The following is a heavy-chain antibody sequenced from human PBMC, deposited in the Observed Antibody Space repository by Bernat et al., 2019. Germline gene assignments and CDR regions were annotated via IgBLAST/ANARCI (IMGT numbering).Heavy chain of an antibody. Sequence: QVQLQESGPGLVKPSETLSLTCTVSGGSISSHYWCWIRQPPGKGLEWIGYIYYSGSTNYNPSLKSRVTISLDTSKNQFSLKLSSVTAADTAVYYCAREPSTWGQGTLVTVSS. V-gene: IGHV4-59*08. J-gene: IGHJ5*02. CDR3: AREPST. CDR2: IYYSGST. D-gene: IGHD1-14*01. CDR1: GGSISSHY.